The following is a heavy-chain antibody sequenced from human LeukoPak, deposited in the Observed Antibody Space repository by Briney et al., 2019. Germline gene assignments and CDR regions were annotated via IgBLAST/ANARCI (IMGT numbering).Heavy chain of an antibody. CDR2: IYYSGST. V-gene: IGHV4-39*07. CDR3: ARARYYDSSGYCLAFDI. CDR1: GGSISSSSYH. D-gene: IGHD3-22*01. Sequence: SETPSLTCTVSGGSISSSSYHWGWIRQPPGKGLERIGSIYYSGSTYYNPSLKSRVTISVDTSKNQFSLKLSSVTAADTAVYYCARARYYDSSGYCLAFDIWGQGTMVTVSS. J-gene: IGHJ3*02.